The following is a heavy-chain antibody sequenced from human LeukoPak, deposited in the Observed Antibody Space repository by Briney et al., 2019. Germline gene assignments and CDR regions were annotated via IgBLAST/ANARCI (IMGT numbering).Heavy chain of an antibody. CDR1: GFTFSSYA. V-gene: IGHV3-30*04. Sequence: PGRSLRLSCAASGFTFSSYAMHWVRQAPGKGLEWVAVISYDGSNKYYADSVKGRFTISGDNSKNTLYLQMNSLRAEDTAVYYCARDDYYDSSGYSLDYWGQGTLVTVSS. CDR3: ARDDYYDSSGYSLDY. J-gene: IGHJ4*02. D-gene: IGHD3-22*01. CDR2: ISYDGSNK.